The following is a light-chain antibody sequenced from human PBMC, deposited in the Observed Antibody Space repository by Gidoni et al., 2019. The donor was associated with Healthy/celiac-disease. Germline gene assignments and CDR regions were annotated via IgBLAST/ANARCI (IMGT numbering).Light chain of an antibody. V-gene: IGLV1-40*01. Sequence: QSVLTPPPSVAGAPGQRVTLSCTRSSSNTGAGYDVHWYQQLPGTAPKLLIYGNSNRPSGVPDRFSGSKSGTSASLAITGLQAEDEADYYCQSYDSSLSGWVFGGGTKLTVL. CDR3: QSYDSSLSGWV. CDR2: GNS. J-gene: IGLJ3*02. CDR1: SSNTGAGYD.